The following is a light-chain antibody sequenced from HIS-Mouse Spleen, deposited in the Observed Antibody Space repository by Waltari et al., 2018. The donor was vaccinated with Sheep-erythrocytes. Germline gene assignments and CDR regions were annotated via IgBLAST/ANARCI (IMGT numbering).Light chain of an antibody. CDR2: KAS. V-gene: IGKV1-5*03. CDR1: QSIRSR. J-gene: IGKJ4*01. Sequence: DIQMTQSPSTLSASVGDRVTIPCRASQSIRSRFAWYQQKPGKAPKLLIYKASSLESGVPSRFSGSGSGTEFTLTISSLQPDDFATYYCQQYNSYSPLTFGGGTK. CDR3: QQYNSYSPLT.